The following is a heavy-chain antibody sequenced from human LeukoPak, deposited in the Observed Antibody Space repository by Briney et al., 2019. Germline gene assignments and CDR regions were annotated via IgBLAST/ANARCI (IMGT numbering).Heavy chain of an antibody. CDR2: ISSSAGST. CDR3: AKGSGRGYSYGLEY. CDR1: GFTFSSYG. V-gene: IGHV3-23*01. D-gene: IGHD5-18*01. Sequence: PGGSLGLSCVASGFTFSSYGMTWVRQAPGKGPEWVSVISSSAGSTYYADSVKGRFTISRDNSKNTLYLQMNSLRAEDTAVYYCAKGSGRGYSYGLEYWGQGTLVTVSS. J-gene: IGHJ4*02.